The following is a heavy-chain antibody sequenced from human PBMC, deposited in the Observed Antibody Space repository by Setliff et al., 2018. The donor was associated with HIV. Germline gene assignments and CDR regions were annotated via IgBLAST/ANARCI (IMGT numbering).Heavy chain of an antibody. J-gene: IGHJ3*02. V-gene: IGHV3-7*03. CDR1: GFTFSSSW. CDR3: ARNTDVDSVYRPFHI. Sequence: GGSLRLSCAASGFTFSSSWMSWVRQAPGKGLEWVAKINQDGSEKHYVDSVKGRFTISRDNVQNSLYLQMNSLRAEDTAVYYCARNTDVDSVYRPFHIWGQGTMVTVSS. CDR2: INQDGSEK. D-gene: IGHD1-26*01.